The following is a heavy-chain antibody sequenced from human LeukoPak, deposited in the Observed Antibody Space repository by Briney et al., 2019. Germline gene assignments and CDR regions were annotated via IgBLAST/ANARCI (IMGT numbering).Heavy chain of an antibody. Sequence: SETLSLTCTVSGGSISSSSYYWGWIRQPPGKGLEWIGSIYYSGSTYYNPSLKSRVTISVDTSKNQFSLKLSSVTAADTAVYYCAREIAVEGLDYWGQGTLVTVSS. V-gene: IGHV4-39*07. CDR1: GGSISSSSYY. CDR2: IYYSGST. J-gene: IGHJ4*02. CDR3: AREIAVEGLDY. D-gene: IGHD6-19*01.